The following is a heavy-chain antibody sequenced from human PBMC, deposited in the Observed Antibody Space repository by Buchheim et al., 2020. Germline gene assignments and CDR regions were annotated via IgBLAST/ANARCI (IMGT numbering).Heavy chain of an antibody. D-gene: IGHD3-22*01. Sequence: QVQLVESGGGVVQPGRSLRLSCAASGFTFSSYAMHWVRQAPGKGLEWVAVISYDGSNKYYADSVKGRFTISRDNSKNTLYLQMNSLRAEDTAVYYCASSGVETDYDSSGSTDYWGQGTL. J-gene: IGHJ4*02. CDR3: ASSGVETDYDSSGSTDY. CDR2: ISYDGSNK. CDR1: GFTFSSYA. V-gene: IGHV3-30-3*01.